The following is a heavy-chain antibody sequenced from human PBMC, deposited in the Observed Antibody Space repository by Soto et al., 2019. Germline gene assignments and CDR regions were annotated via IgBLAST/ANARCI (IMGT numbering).Heavy chain of an antibody. J-gene: IGHJ4*02. V-gene: IGHV4-34*01. CDR3: ARVETALALWRSYFEY. CDR2: INHSGST. Sequence: PSETLSLTCAVYGGSFSGYYWSWIRQPPGKGLEWIGEINHSGSTNYNPSLKSRVTISVDTSKNQFSLKLNSVATQDTAVYFCARVETALALWRSYFEYWGRGVLVTVSS. D-gene: IGHD5-18*01. CDR1: GGSFSGYY.